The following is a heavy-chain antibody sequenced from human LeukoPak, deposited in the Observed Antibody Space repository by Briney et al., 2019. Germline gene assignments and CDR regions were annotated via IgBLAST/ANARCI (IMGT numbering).Heavy chain of an antibody. CDR1: GFTFSSYW. CDR2: INSDGSST. D-gene: IGHD3-10*01. J-gene: IGHJ6*03. V-gene: IGHV3-74*01. CDR3: YGSASYYDYYYYMDV. Sequence: GGSLRLSCAASGFTFSSYWMHWVRQAPGKGLVWVSRINSDGSSTSYADSVKGRFTISRDNAKNTLYLQMNSLRAADTAVYYCYGSASYYDYYYYMDVWGKGTTVTVSS.